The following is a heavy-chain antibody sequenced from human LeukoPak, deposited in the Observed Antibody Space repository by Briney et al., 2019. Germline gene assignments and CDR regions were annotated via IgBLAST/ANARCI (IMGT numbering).Heavy chain of an antibody. CDR3: ARLRTGANAFDI. Sequence: ASVEVSCKASGYTFTSYDINWVRQATGQGLEWMGWMNPNSGNTGYAQKFQGRVTMTRNTSISTAYMELSSLRSEDTAVYYCARLRTGANAFDIWGQGTMVTVSS. CDR2: MNPNSGNT. J-gene: IGHJ3*02. V-gene: IGHV1-8*01. CDR1: GYTFTSYD.